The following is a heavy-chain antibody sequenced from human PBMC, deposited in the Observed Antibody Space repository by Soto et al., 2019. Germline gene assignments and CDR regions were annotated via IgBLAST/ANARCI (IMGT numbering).Heavy chain of an antibody. Sequence: ASVKVSCKASGYTFTSYGISWVRQAPGQGLEWMGWISAYNGNTNYAQKLQGRVTMTTDTSTSTAYMELRSLRSDDTAVYYCARITPSYYDFFLPHYYYMDVWGKGTTVTVSS. CDR2: ISAYNGNT. V-gene: IGHV1-18*01. CDR1: GYTFTSYG. D-gene: IGHD3-3*01. CDR3: ARITPSYYDFFLPHYYYMDV. J-gene: IGHJ6*03.